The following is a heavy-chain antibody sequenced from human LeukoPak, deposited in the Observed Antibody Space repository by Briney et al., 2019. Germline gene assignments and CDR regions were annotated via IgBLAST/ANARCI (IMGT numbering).Heavy chain of an antibody. Sequence: ASVKVSCKASGYTFTSYYIHWVRQAPGQGLEWMGIINPSGGSTSYEQKFQGGVTVTRDMSTSTVYMELSSLRSEDTAVYYCARDLGAVAGLDAFDIWGQGTMVTVSS. CDR1: GYTFTSYY. CDR2: INPSGGST. CDR3: ARDLGAVAGLDAFDI. D-gene: IGHD6-19*01. J-gene: IGHJ3*02. V-gene: IGHV1-46*01.